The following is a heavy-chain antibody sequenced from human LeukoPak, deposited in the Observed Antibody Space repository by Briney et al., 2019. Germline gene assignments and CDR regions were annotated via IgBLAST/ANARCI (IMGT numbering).Heavy chain of an antibody. CDR2: INHSGST. CDR3: ARRGSYYRAFDI. J-gene: IGHJ3*02. D-gene: IGHD1-26*01. CDR1: GGSFSGYY. V-gene: IGHV4-34*01. Sequence: SETLSLTCAVYGGSFSGYYWSWIRQPPGKGLEWIGEINHSGSTNYNPSLKSRVTISVDTSKNQFSLKLSSVTAADTAVYYCARRGSYYRAFDIWGQGTMVTVSS.